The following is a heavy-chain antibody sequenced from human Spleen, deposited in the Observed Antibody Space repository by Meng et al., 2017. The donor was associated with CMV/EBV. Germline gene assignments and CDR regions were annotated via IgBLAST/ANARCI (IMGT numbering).Heavy chain of an antibody. CDR1: GYTYKAYS. CDR2: ISAYNGNT. Sequence: SCKASGYTYKAYSIHWVRRAPGQGLEWMGRISAYNGNTNYAQKLQGRVTMTTDTSTSTAYMELRSLRSDDTAVYYCARDSGYGDWDYWGQGTLVTVSS. CDR3: ARDSGYGDWDY. D-gene: IGHD2-21*01. J-gene: IGHJ4*02. V-gene: IGHV1-18*04.